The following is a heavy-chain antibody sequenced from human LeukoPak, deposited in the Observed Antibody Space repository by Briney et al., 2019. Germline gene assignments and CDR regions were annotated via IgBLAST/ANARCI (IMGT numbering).Heavy chain of an antibody. J-gene: IGHJ4*02. Sequence: PGGSLRLSCAASGFTVSSNYMSWVRQDPGKGLEWVSVIYSGGSTYYADSVKGRFTISRDNSKNTLSLQMNSLRAEDTAVYYCARSGEMATIMGDWGQGTLVTVSS. V-gene: IGHV3-53*01. CDR3: ARSGEMATIMGD. CDR2: IYSGGST. D-gene: IGHD5-24*01. CDR1: GFTVSSNY.